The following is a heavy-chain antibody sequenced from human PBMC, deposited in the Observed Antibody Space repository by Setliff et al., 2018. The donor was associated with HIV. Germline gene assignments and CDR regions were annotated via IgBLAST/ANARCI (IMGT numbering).Heavy chain of an antibody. V-gene: IGHV3-7*03. CDR3: ARGRGESRTNYFDY. CDR2: IKQDGSEQ. J-gene: IGHJ4*02. CDR1: GFTLSNYW. Sequence: AGGSLRLSCAASGFTLSNYWMSWVRQAPGKGLEWVANIKQDGSEQFYVDSVKGRFTISRDNAKNSLCLQMNSLRAEDTAVYFCARGRGESRTNYFDYWGQGTLVTVSS.